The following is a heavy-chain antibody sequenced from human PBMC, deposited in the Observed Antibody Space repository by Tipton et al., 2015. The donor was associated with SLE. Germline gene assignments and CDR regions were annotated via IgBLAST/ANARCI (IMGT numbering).Heavy chain of an antibody. J-gene: IGHJ1*01. CDR1: GFTFSSYA. D-gene: IGHD2-15*01. CDR2: VSGSGTRT. CDR3: AKEAAGFCSGGSCYPLGH. V-gene: IGHV3-23*01. Sequence: SLRLSCAASGFTFSSYAMIWVRQAPGKGLEWVSAVSGSGTRTYYADSVKGRFTISRDNSKNTLYVQMNSLRAEDTAVYYCAKEAAGFCSGGSCYPLGHWGQGTLVTVSS.